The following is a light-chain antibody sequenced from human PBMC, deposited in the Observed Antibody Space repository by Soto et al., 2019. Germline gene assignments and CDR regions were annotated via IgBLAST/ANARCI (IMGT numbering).Light chain of an antibody. CDR3: HLYTPCSP. Sequence: DIQMTQSPSTLSAAVGDRVTIACRDSQSLSAWLAWYQQKPGQAPKLLIFDASTLAGGVPSRFSGSGSGTEFTLTISSLQPDEFATYYCHLYTPCSPFGQGTNLDIK. CDR1: QSLSAW. CDR2: DAS. V-gene: IGKV1-5*01. J-gene: IGKJ2*01.